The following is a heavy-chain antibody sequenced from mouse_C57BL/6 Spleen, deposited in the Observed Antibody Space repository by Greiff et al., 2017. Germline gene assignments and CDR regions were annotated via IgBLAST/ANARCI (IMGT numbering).Heavy chain of an antibody. V-gene: IGHV1-82*01. CDR3: ARGLYYDHQGDYAIDY. Sequence: QVQLQQSGPELVKPGASVKISCKASGYAFSSSWMNWVKQRPGKGLEWIGRIYPGDGDTNYNGKFKGKATLTADKSSSTAYMQLISLTSEDSAVYFCARGLYYDHQGDYAIDYWGQGTSVTVSS. CDR1: GYAFSSSW. D-gene: IGHD2-4*01. CDR2: IYPGDGDT. J-gene: IGHJ4*01.